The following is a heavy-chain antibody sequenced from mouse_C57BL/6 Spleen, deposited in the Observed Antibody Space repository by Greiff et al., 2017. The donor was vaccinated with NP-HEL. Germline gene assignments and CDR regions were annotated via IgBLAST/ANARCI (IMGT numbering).Heavy chain of an antibody. V-gene: IGHV1-69*01. CDR3: ARMGVVAPDY. Sequence: VQLQQPGAELVMPGASVKLSCKASGYTFTSYWMHWVKQRPGQGLEWIGEIDPSDSYTNYNQKFKGKSTLTVDKSSSTAYMQLSSLTSEDSAVYYCARMGVVAPDYWGQGTTLTVSS. CDR1: GYTFTSYW. J-gene: IGHJ2*01. CDR2: IDPSDSYT. D-gene: IGHD1-1*01.